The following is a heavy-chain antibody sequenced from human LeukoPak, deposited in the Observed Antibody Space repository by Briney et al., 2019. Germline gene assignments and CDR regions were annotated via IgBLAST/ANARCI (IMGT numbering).Heavy chain of an antibody. Sequence: PSETLSLTCNVYGGSISGYYWSWIRQPPGEGLEWIAYVYSSGYTDYNPSLKSRVSMSVDTSKNQLSLKLSSVTAADTAVYYCARSYSSSFYFDSWGQGVLVTGSS. CDR2: VYSSGYT. V-gene: IGHV4-59*08. CDR1: GGSISGYY. D-gene: IGHD6-6*01. CDR3: ARSYSSSFYFDS. J-gene: IGHJ4*02.